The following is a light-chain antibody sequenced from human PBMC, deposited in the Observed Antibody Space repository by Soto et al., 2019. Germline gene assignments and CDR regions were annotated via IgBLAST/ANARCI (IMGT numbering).Light chain of an antibody. V-gene: IGKV3-11*01. CDR3: QQRSSWPLT. CDR1: QSVRSY. J-gene: IGKJ4*01. CDR2: DAS. Sequence: EIVLTQSPATLSLSPGERATLSCRAGQSVRSYLAWYQQKPGQSPRLLIYDASNRATGIPARFSGSGSGTDFPLTITSLETEDSAVYYCQQRSSWPLTFGGGTKVEIK.